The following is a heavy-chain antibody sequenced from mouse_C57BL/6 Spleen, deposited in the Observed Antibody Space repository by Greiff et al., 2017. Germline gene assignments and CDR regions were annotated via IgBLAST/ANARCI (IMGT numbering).Heavy chain of an antibody. Sequence: EVKVVESGGGLVKPGGSLKLSCAASGFTFSSYAMSWVRQTPEKRLEWVATISDGGSYTYYPDNVKGRFTISRDNAKNNLYLQMSHLKSEDTAMYYCARAPYGSSYGYAMDYWGQGTSVTVSS. CDR2: ISDGGSYT. J-gene: IGHJ4*01. V-gene: IGHV5-4*03. CDR3: ARAPYGSSYGYAMDY. D-gene: IGHD1-1*01. CDR1: GFTFSSYA.